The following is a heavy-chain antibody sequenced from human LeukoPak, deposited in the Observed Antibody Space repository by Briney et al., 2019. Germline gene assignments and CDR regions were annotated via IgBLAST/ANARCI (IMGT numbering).Heavy chain of an antibody. V-gene: IGHV4-31*03. CDR2: IYYSGST. D-gene: IGHD6-13*01. CDR1: GGSISSGGYY. Sequence: MSSETLSLTCTVSGGSISSGGYYWSWIRQHPGKGLEWIGYIYYSGSTYYNPSLKSRVTISVDTSKNQFSLKLSSVTAADTAVYYCAREGSWYWLDPWGQGTLVTVSS. J-gene: IGHJ5*02. CDR3: AREGSWYWLDP.